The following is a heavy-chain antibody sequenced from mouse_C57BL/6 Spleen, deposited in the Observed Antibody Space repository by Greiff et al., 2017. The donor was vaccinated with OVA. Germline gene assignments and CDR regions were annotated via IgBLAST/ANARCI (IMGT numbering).Heavy chain of an antibody. CDR1: GYTFTSYW. J-gene: IGHJ3*01. Sequence: QVQLQQPGAELVKPGASVKLSCKASGYTFTSYWMQWVKQRPGQGLEWIGEIDPSDSYTNYTQKFKGKATLTVDTSSSTAYMQLSSLTSEDSADYYCARSSPSWFAYWGQGTLVTVSA. CDR2: IDPSDSYT. D-gene: IGHD1-1*01. CDR3: ARSSPSWFAY. V-gene: IGHV1-50*01.